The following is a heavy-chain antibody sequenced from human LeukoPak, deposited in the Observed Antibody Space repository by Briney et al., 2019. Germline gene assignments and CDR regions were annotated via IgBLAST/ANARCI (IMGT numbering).Heavy chain of an antibody. CDR1: GFTFSSYW. D-gene: IGHD5-24*01. CDR3: ARQRDGYNSPFDY. V-gene: IGHV3-7*01. J-gene: IGHJ4*02. Sequence: GGSLRLSCAASGFTFSSYWMSWVRQAPGKGLEWVANIKQDGSGKYYVDSVKGRFTISRDNAKNSLYLQMNSLRAEDTAVYYCARQRDGYNSPFDYWGQGTLVTVSS. CDR2: IKQDGSGK.